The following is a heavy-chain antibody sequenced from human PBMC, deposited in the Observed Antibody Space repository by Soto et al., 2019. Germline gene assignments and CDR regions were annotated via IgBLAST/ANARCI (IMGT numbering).Heavy chain of an antibody. CDR3: ARDRGGDWKAFDI. D-gene: IGHD1-1*01. J-gene: IGHJ3*02. V-gene: IGHV3-21*01. Sequence: EVQLVESGGGLVKPGGSLRLSCAASGFTFSTYSMNWVRQAPGKGLEWVSSISSSSSYIYYADSVKGRFTISRDNAKNSLYLQMNSLRAEDTAVYYCARDRGGDWKAFDIWGQGTMVTVSS. CDR1: GFTFSTYS. CDR2: ISSSSSYI.